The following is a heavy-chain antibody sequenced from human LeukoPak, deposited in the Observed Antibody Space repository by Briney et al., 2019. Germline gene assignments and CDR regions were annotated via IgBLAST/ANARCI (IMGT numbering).Heavy chain of an antibody. Sequence: SETLSLTCTVSGGSISSYYWSWIRQPPGKGLEWIGYIYYSGSTNYNPSLKSRVAISVDTSKNQFSLKLSSVTAADTAVYYCARERIAVAGTIDYWGRGTLVTVSS. CDR3: ARERIAVAGTIDY. D-gene: IGHD6-19*01. V-gene: IGHV4-59*01. J-gene: IGHJ4*02. CDR2: IYYSGST. CDR1: GGSISSYY.